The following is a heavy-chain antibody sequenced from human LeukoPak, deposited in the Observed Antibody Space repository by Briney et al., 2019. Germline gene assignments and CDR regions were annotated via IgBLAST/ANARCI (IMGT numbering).Heavy chain of an antibody. CDR1: GYTFTSYG. V-gene: IGHV1-18*03. J-gene: IGHJ4*02. Sequence: ASVKVSCKASGYTFTSYGISWVRQAPGQGLEWMGWISAYDGNTNYAQKLQGRVTMTTDTSTSTAYMELRSLRSDDMALYYCGREYHFYFDSWGQGTLVTVSS. CDR3: GREYHFYFDS. CDR2: ISAYDGNT. D-gene: IGHD2-2*01.